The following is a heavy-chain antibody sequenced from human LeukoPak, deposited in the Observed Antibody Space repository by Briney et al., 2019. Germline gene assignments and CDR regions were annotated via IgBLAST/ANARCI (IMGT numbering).Heavy chain of an antibody. CDR3: RAQSGSIPLYYYYYMDV. J-gene: IGHJ6*03. V-gene: IGHV3-7*01. CDR2: IKQDGSEK. CDR1: GFTFSSYW. D-gene: IGHD3-3*01. Sequence: GGSLRLSCAASGFTFSSYWMSWVRQAPGKGLEWVANIKQDGSEKYYVDSVKGRFTISRDNAKNSLYLQMNSLRAEDTAVYYCRAQSGSIPLYYYYYMDVWGKGTTVTVSS.